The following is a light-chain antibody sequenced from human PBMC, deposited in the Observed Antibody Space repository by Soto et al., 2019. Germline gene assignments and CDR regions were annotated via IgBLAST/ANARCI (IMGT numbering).Light chain of an antibody. CDR3: QQFGTSRT. V-gene: IGKV3-20*01. CDR1: QSVTSSY. CDR2: GAS. Sequence: VLTQSPGTLSLSPGERATLSCRASQSVTSSYLAWYQQKPGQAPRLLIYGASNRATGIPDRFSGSGSGTVFSLTISGLEPEDFAVYYCQQFGTSRTFGQGTKVEIK. J-gene: IGKJ1*01.